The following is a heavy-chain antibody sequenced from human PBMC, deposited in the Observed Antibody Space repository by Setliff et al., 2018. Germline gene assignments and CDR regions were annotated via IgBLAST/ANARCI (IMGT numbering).Heavy chain of an antibody. Sequence: SVKVSCKASGGTFSSYAISWVRQAPGQGLEWMGRIIPIFSTANYAQKFQGRVTITADKSTSTAYMELSSLRSEDTAVYYCARDRPPYYYDSSGYYYSAGNFDYWGQGTLVTVSS. D-gene: IGHD3-22*01. CDR1: GGTFSSYA. V-gene: IGHV1-69*06. J-gene: IGHJ4*02. CDR2: IIPIFSTA. CDR3: ARDRPPYYYDSSGYYYSAGNFDY.